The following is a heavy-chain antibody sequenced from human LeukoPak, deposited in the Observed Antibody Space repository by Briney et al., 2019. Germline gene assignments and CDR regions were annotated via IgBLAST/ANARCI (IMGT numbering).Heavy chain of an antibody. Sequence: ASVKVSCKASGYTFTSYYMHWVRQAPGQGLEWVRIINPSGGSTSYAQKFQGRVTMTRDTSTSTVYMELSSLRSEDTAVYYCARDPGIALNWFDPWGQGTLVTVSS. CDR1: GYTFTSYY. V-gene: IGHV1-46*03. J-gene: IGHJ5*02. D-gene: IGHD6-13*01. CDR2: INPSGGST. CDR3: ARDPGIALNWFDP.